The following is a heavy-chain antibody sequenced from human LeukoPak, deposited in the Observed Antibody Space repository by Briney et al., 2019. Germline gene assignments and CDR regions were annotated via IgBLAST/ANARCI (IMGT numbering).Heavy chain of an antibody. V-gene: IGHV4-39*02. D-gene: IGHD6-19*01. CDR1: GVSISSSNSY. J-gene: IGHJ4*02. Sequence: SETLSLTCTVSGVSISSSNSYWGWIRQPPGKGLEWIGSIYYSGSTNYNASLKSRVTISVDMSKNHFSLKLSSVTAADTAVYYCARVGSSGSVYWGQGTLVTVSS. CDR2: IYYSGST. CDR3: ARVGSSGSVY.